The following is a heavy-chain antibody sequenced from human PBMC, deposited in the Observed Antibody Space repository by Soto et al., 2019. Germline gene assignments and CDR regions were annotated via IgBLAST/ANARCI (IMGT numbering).Heavy chain of an antibody. CDR3: AKDQVDVVATSKDAFDV. V-gene: IGHV3-23*01. CDR2: TSGSGGST. J-gene: IGHJ3*01. Sequence: EVQLLESGGGLVQPGGSLRLSCAASGFTFSSCAMTWVRQAPGKGLEWVSATSGSGGSTYYADSVKGRFTISRDNSKNTLYLQMNSLRAEDTAVYYCAKDQVDVVATSKDAFDVWCQGTMVAVSS. CDR1: GFTFSSCA. D-gene: IGHD5-12*01.